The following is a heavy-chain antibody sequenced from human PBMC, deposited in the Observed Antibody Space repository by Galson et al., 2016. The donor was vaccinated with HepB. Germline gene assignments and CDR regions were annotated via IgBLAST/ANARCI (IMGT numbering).Heavy chain of an antibody. CDR3: ARHPQNNL. CDR1: WFTVRHNY. Sequence: SLRLSCAASWFTVRHNYMSWVRQAPGKGLEGVSVIYSGGRTYYTDSVKGRFTISRDSSKNTLYLQMNSLRAEDTAVYYCARHPQNNLWGQGTLVTVSS. CDR2: IYSGGRT. V-gene: IGHV3-53*01. J-gene: IGHJ4*02. D-gene: IGHD1/OR15-1a*01.